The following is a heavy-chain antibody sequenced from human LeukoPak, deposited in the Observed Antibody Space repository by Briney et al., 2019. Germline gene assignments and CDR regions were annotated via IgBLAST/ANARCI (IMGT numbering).Heavy chain of an antibody. D-gene: IGHD4-17*01. Sequence: SETLSLTCTVSGGSISSYYWSWIRQPPGKGLEWIGYIYYSGSTNYNPSLKSRVTISVDTSKNQFSLKLSSVTAADTAVYYCARVSGDYEQVVDYWGQGTLVTVSS. CDR1: GGSISSYY. V-gene: IGHV4-59*08. CDR3: ARVSGDYEQVVDY. CDR2: IYYSGST. J-gene: IGHJ4*02.